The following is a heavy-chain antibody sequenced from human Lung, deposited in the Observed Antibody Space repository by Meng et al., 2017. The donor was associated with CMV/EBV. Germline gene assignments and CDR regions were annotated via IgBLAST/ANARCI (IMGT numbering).Heavy chain of an antibody. CDR2: INSDGSST. V-gene: IGHV3-74*01. Sequence: GESXKISCAASGFTFSSYWMHWVRQAPGKGLVWVSRINSDGSSTSYADSVKGRFTISRDNAKNTLYLQMNSLRAEDTAVYYCARVFDYDFWSGYYTNGMDVSXQWTTVTVSS. CDR1: GFTFSSYW. D-gene: IGHD3-3*01. CDR3: ARVFDYDFWSGYYTNGMDV. J-gene: IGHJ6*01.